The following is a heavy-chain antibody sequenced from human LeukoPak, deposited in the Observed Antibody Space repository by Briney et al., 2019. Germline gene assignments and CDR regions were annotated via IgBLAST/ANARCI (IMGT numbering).Heavy chain of an antibody. CDR3: AKGYGSGSPYYMDV. CDR2: ISWNSGSI. CDR1: GFTFDDYA. V-gene: IGHV3-9*01. J-gene: IGHJ6*03. Sequence: GGSLRLSCAASGFTFDDYAMHWVRQAPGKGLEWVSGISWNSGSIGYADSVKGRFTISRDNAKNSLYLQMNSLRAEDTALHYCAKGYGSGSPYYMDVWGKGTTVTVSS. D-gene: IGHD3-10*01.